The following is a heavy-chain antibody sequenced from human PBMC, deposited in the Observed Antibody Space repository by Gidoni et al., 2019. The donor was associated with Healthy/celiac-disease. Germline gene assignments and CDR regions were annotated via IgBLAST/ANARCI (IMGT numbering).Heavy chain of an antibody. V-gene: IGHV3-74*01. J-gene: IGHJ4*02. CDR3: ARADNYYDSISKPY. CDR2: INSDGSST. Sequence: VHQVEPGGAFVQTGGSLRLSCSASGFAFSSYWMHLVRQAPGKGLVLVSRINSDGSSTSYADSVKCRFTISRDNAKNTLYLQMNSLRSEDTAVYYCARADNYYDSISKPYWGQGTLVIVSS. D-gene: IGHD3-22*01. CDR1: GFAFSSYW.